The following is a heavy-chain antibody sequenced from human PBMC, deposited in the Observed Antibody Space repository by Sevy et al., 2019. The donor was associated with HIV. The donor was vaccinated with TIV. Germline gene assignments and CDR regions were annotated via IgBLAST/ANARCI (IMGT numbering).Heavy chain of an antibody. CDR1: EFTFSSYE. CDR3: AGGVVIGTTFDY. CDR2: ISSSGSLI. D-gene: IGHD3-22*01. Sequence: SLRLSCAASEFTFSSYEMNWVRQAPGKGLEWVSYISSSGSLIYYADSVKGRFTISRDNAKNSLYLQMNSLRAEDTAVYYCAGGVVIGTTFDYWGQGTLVTVSS. J-gene: IGHJ4*02. V-gene: IGHV3-48*03.